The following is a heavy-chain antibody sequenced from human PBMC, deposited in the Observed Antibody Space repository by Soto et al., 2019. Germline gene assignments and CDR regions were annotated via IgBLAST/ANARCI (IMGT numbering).Heavy chain of an antibody. CDR1: GFTFSKYG. V-gene: IGHV3-30*18. D-gene: IGHD3-10*01. J-gene: IGHJ6*02. CDR3: VKDRAWQSGRYYYGMDV. CDR2: ISYDGSSQ. Sequence: QVQLVESGGGDVQPGRSLRLSCAASGFTFSKYGMHWVRQVPGKGLEWVAAISYDGSSQHFADSVKGRFTISRDNSGNTLYLHMNSLTTEDTALYYCVKDRAWQSGRYYYGMDVWGQGTTVTVSS.